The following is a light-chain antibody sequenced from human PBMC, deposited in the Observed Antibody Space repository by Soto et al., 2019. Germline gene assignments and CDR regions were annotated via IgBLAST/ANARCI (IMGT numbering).Light chain of an antibody. CDR2: GAS. V-gene: IGKV3-15*01. Sequence: EIVMTQSPATLSVSPGERATLSCRASQSVSSNLVWYQQKPGQAPRLPIYGASTRATSIPARFSGSGSGTEFTLSISSLQSEDFAVYYCQQYLSCLTFGGVTKVEIK. J-gene: IGKJ4*01. CDR3: QQYLSCLT. CDR1: QSVSSN.